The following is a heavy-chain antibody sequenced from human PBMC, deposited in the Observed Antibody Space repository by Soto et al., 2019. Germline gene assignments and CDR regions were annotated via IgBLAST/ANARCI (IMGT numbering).Heavy chain of an antibody. Sequence: GGSLRLACAASGFTFSGSAMHWVSQASGKGLEWVGRIRSKANSYATAYAASVKGRFTISRDDSKNTAYLQMNSLKTEDTAVYYCTSITTYYYGSGSYYFVDYWGQGTLVTVSS. CDR1: GFTFSGSA. V-gene: IGHV3-73*01. D-gene: IGHD3-10*01. CDR2: IRSKANSYAT. J-gene: IGHJ4*02. CDR3: TSITTYYYGSGSYYFVDY.